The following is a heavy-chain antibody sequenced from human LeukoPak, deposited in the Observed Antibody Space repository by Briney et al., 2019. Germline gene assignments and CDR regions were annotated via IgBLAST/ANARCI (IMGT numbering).Heavy chain of an antibody. D-gene: IGHD3-10*01. V-gene: IGHV1-46*01. J-gene: IGHJ4*02. CDR1: GYTFTSYY. CDR3: ARDSSGEEGFY. Sequence: ASVKVSCKASGYTFTSYYMHWVRQAPGQGLERMGIINPSGGSTSYAQKFQGRVTMTRDTSTSTVYMELSSLRSEDTAVYYCARDSSGEEGFYWGQGTLVTVSS. CDR2: INPSGGST.